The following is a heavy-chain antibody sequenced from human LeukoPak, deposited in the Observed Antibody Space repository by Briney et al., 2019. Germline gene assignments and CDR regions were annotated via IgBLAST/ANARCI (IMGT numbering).Heavy chain of an antibody. V-gene: IGHV3-73*01. CDR1: GFTFSGSA. Sequence: GGSLRLSRAASGFTFSGSAIHWVRQASGKGLEWVGRIRSKANSYATAYAASVKGRFTISRDDSKNTAYLQMNSLKIEDTAVYYCTRRGRDDSSGYYVLWGQGTLVTVSS. CDR3: TRRGRDDSSGYYVL. D-gene: IGHD3-22*01. J-gene: IGHJ4*02. CDR2: IRSKANSYAT.